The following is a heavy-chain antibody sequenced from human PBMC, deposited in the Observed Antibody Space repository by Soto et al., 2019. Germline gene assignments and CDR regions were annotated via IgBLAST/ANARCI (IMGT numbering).Heavy chain of an antibody. Sequence: GGSLRLSCAASGFTFSSYGMHWVRQAPGKGLEWVAVIWYDGSNKYYADSVKGRFTISRDNSKNTLYLQMNSLRAEDTAVYYCARGRNLGALSGGDWFDPWGQGTLVTVSS. D-gene: IGHD3-16*02. CDR3: ARGRNLGALSGGDWFDP. CDR1: GFTFSSYG. V-gene: IGHV3-33*01. CDR2: IWYDGSNK. J-gene: IGHJ5*02.